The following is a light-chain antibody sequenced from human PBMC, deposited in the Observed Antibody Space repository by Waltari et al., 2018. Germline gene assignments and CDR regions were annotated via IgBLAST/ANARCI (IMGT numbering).Light chain of an antibody. CDR3: ALWDDSLNGVV. CDR2: RNS. V-gene: IGLV1-44*01. CDR1: SSNIGSHS. J-gene: IGLJ2*01. Sequence: QSVLTQPPSASGTPGQRVTISCSGTSSNIGSHSANWYQQLPGTAPKLLIHRNSERPSGVPDRFSGSKSGTSASLAISGLQSEDEADYYCALWDDSLNGVVFGGGTKLTVL.